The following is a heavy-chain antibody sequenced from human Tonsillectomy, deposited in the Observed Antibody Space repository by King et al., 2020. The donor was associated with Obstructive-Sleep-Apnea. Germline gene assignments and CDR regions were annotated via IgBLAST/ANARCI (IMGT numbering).Heavy chain of an antibody. Sequence: QLQESGPGLVKPSETLSLTCTVSGGSISSSSYYWGWIRQPPGKGLEWIGSIYYSGSTYYNPSLKSRVTLSVATSKNQFSLKLTSVTAADTAVYYCARDLGCSGGSCYYGSDYWGQGTLVTVSS. CDR2: IYYSGST. CDR3: ARDLGCSGGSCYYGSDY. V-gene: IGHV4-39*07. D-gene: IGHD2-15*01. CDR1: GGSISSSSYY. J-gene: IGHJ4*02.